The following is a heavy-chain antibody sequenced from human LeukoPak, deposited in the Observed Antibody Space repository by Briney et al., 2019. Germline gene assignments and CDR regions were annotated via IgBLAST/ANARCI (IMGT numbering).Heavy chain of an antibody. V-gene: IGHV4-4*07. CDR1: GGSISSYY. J-gene: IGHJ5*02. Sequence: PSETLSLTXTVSGGSISSYYWSWIRQPAGKGLEWIGRIYTSGSTNYNPSLKSRVTMSVDTSKNQFSLKLSSVTAADTAVYYCARDLFLCSSTSCYAGLPYYDILPSGIWFDPWGQGTLVTVSS. D-gene: IGHD2-2*01. CDR3: ARDLFLCSSTSCYAGLPYYDILPSGIWFDP. CDR2: IYTSGST.